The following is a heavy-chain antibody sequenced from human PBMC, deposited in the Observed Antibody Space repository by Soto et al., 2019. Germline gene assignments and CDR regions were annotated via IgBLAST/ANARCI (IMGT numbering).Heavy chain of an antibody. D-gene: IGHD6-19*01. Sequence: GESLKISCAASGFTFSSYSMNWVRQAPGKGLEWVSSISSSSSYIYYADSVKGRFTISRDNAKNSLYLQMNSLRAEDTAVYYCARGRQWSDYWGQGTLVTVSS. J-gene: IGHJ4*02. CDR3: ARGRQWSDY. CDR2: ISSSSSYI. CDR1: GFTFSSYS. V-gene: IGHV3-21*01.